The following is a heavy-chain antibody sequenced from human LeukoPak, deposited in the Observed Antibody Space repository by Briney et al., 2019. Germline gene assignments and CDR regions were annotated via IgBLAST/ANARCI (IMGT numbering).Heavy chain of an antibody. Sequence: PSETLSLTCAVYGGSFSGYYWSWTRQPPGKGLEWIGEINHSGSTNYNPSLKSRVTISVDTSKNQFSLKLSSVTAADTAVYYCARSPPTRSYYYGMDVWGQGTTVTVSS. CDR2: INHSGST. V-gene: IGHV4-34*01. CDR1: GGSFSGYY. J-gene: IGHJ6*02. D-gene: IGHD1-1*01. CDR3: ARSPPTRSYYYGMDV.